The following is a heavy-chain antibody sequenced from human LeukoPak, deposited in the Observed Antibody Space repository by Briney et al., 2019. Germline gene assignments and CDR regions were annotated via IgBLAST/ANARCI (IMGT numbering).Heavy chain of an antibody. CDR2: IYYSGST. J-gene: IGHJ4*02. CDR1: GGSFSGYY. Sequence: SETLSLTCAVYGGSFSGYYWSWIRQPPGKGLEWIGSIYYSGSTYYNPSLKSRVTISVDTSKNQFSLKLSSVTAADTAVYYCARGRYYDSSGYPHFDYWGQGTLVTVSS. D-gene: IGHD3-22*01. V-gene: IGHV4-34*01. CDR3: ARGRYYDSSGYPHFDY.